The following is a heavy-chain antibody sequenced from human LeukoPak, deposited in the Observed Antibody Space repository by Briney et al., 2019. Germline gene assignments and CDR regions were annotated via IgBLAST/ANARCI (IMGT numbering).Heavy chain of an antibody. J-gene: IGHJ6*02. CDR1: GFTFSSYS. D-gene: IGHD4-17*01. Sequence: GGSLRLSCAASGFTFSSYSMNWVRQAPGRGLEWVSSISGSGGSIYYADSVKGRFTISRDNSKNTLYLQMNSLRAEDTALYYCAKDLYGSYAMDVWGQGTTVTVSS. CDR3: AKDLYGSYAMDV. CDR2: ISGSGGSI. V-gene: IGHV3-23*01.